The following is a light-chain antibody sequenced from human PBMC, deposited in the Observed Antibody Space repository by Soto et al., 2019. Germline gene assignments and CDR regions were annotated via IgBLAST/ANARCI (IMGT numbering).Light chain of an antibody. Sequence: IVLTQSPGTLSLFPGERATLSCRASQSISGIYLAWYQQKPGQPPRLLMYAASSRASGIPDRFSGSGSGTDFTLTISRLEPEDFATYYCLQFNSYPRTFGQGTKV. CDR3: LQFNSYPRT. CDR1: QSISGIY. V-gene: IGKV3-20*01. J-gene: IGKJ1*01. CDR2: AAS.